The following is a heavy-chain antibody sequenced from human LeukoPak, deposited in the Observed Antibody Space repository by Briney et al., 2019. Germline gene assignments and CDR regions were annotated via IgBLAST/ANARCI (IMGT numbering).Heavy chain of an antibody. CDR2: ISWNSGSI. CDR1: GFTFDDYA. CDR3: AKVAPLDSSGWYDY. D-gene: IGHD6-19*01. Sequence: GRSLRLSCAASGFTFDDYAMHWVRQAPGKGLEWVSGISWNSGSIGYADTVKCRFTISRDNAKISLYLQMNSLRAEDTALYYCAKVAPLDSSGWYDYWGQGTLVTVSS. V-gene: IGHV3-9*01. J-gene: IGHJ4*02.